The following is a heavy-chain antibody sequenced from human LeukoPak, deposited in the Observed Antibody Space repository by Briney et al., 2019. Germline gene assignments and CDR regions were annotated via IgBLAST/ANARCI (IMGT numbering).Heavy chain of an antibody. Sequence: PGGSLRLSRAASGFTFSNAWMSWVRQAPGKGLEWVGRIKSKTDGGTTDYAAPVKGRFPISRDDSKNTLYLQMNSLKTEDTAVYYCTTEDPRYYYGSGSYSNWFDPWGQGTLVTVSS. CDR3: TTEDPRYYYGSGSYSNWFDP. CDR2: IKSKTDGGTT. D-gene: IGHD3-10*01. J-gene: IGHJ5*02. CDR1: GFTFSNAW. V-gene: IGHV3-15*01.